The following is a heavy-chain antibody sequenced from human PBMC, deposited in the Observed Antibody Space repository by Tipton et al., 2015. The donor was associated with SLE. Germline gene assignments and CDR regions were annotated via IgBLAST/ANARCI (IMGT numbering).Heavy chain of an antibody. CDR3: ARGTPFMEWERNWFDP. Sequence: TLSLTCTVSGGSISSYYWSWIRQPPGKGLEWIGYIYYSGSTNYNPSLKSRVTISADTSKNQFSLRLRSVTASDTAFYYCARGTPFMEWERNWFDPWGQGTLVIVST. J-gene: IGHJ5*02. CDR1: GGSISSYY. D-gene: IGHD3-3*01. CDR2: IYYSGST. V-gene: IGHV4-59*01.